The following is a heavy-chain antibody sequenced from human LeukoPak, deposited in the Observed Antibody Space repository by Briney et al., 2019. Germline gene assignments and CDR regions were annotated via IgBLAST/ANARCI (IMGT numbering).Heavy chain of an antibody. CDR2: FIPIFGTA. CDR3: ASESTPARGVISMDV. Sequence: SVKVSCKASGGTFSSYAISWVRQAPGQGLGWMGGFIPIFGTANYAQKFQGRVTITTDESTSTAYMELSSLRSEDTAVYYCASESTPARGVISMDVWGQGTLVTVSS. V-gene: IGHV1-69*05. D-gene: IGHD3-3*01. J-gene: IGHJ4*02. CDR1: GGTFSSYA.